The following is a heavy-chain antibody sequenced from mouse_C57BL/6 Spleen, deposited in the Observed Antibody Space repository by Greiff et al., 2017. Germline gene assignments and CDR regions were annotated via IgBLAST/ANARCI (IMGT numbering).Heavy chain of an antibody. V-gene: IGHV14-1*01. CDR2: IDPEDGDT. CDR3: TLITTVVDY. J-gene: IGHJ2*01. CDR1: GFNFKDYY. D-gene: IGHD1-1*01. Sequence: VHVKQSGAELVRPGASVKLSCTASGFNFKDYYMHWVKQRPVQGLEWIGWIDPEDGDTEYAPKFQGKATLTVNTSSNTAYLQLSSLTSEDSAVYYCTLITTVVDYWGQGTTLTVSS.